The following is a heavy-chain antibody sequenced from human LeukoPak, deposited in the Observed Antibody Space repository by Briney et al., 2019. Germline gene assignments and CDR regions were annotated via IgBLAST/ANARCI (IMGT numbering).Heavy chain of an antibody. Sequence: ASVKVSCKASGYTFTGYYMHWVRQAPGQGLEWMGWINLNSGGTNYAQKFQGRVTMTRDTSISTAYMELSRLRSDDTAVYYCARDGLAAAGFDYWGQGTLVTVSS. V-gene: IGHV1-2*02. CDR3: ARDGLAAAGFDY. J-gene: IGHJ4*02. D-gene: IGHD6-13*01. CDR1: GYTFTGYY. CDR2: INLNSGGT.